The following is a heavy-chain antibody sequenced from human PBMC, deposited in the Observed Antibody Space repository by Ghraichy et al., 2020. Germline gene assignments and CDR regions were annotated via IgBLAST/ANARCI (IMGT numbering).Heavy chain of an antibody. D-gene: IGHD6-13*01. V-gene: IGHV3-9*01. J-gene: IGHJ6*02. CDR1: GFTFDDYA. CDR2: ISWNSGSI. CDR3: TKDIDVAATGVGYCYGMDV. Sequence: GGSLRLSCAASGFTFDDYAMYWVRQGPGKGLEWVAGISWNSGSIGYADSVKGRFTISRDNAKKSLYLQMNSLRAEDTALYYCTKDIDVAATGVGYCYGMDVWGQGTTVTVSS.